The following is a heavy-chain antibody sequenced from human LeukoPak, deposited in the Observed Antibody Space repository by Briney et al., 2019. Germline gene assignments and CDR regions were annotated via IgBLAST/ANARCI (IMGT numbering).Heavy chain of an antibody. Sequence: GGSLRLSCAASGFTFSSYWMSWVRQAPGKGLEWVANIKQDGSEKYYVDSVKGRFTISRDNAKNSLYLHMNSLRAEDTAVYYCARVSGSSSTRFEPIAYWGQGTLVTVSS. CDR2: IKQDGSEK. CDR3: ARVSGSSSTRFEPIAY. D-gene: IGHD6-6*01. J-gene: IGHJ4*02. V-gene: IGHV3-7*01. CDR1: GFTFSSYW.